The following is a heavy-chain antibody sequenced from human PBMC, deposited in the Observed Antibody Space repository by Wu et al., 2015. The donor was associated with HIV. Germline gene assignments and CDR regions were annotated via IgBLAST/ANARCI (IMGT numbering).Heavy chain of an antibody. V-gene: IGHV1-69*05. CDR1: GGTFSSYA. J-gene: IGHJ6*02. D-gene: IGHD2-15*01. CDR2: IIPIFGTA. Sequence: QVQLVQSGAEVKKPGSSVKVSCKASGGTFSSYAISWVRQAPGQGLEWMGGIIPIFGTANYAQKFQGRVTITTDESTSTAYMELSSLRSEDTAVYYCARGGDSCSGGSCYSPGYYYGMDVVGPRDHGHR. CDR3: ARGGDSCSGGSCYSPGYYYGMDV.